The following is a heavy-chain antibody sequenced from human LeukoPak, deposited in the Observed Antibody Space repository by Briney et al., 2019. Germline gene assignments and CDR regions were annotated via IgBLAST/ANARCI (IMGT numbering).Heavy chain of an antibody. CDR3: ARDGYTDAFDI. J-gene: IGHJ3*02. CDR1: GGSINNFY. D-gene: IGHD6-13*01. CDR2: IHASENT. Sequence: SETLSLTCTFSGGSINNFYWSWIRQLAGKGLEWIGRIHASENTNYNPSLKSRVTMSVDTSKNQFSLKLSSVTAADTAVYYCARDGYTDAFDIWGQGTMVTVSS. V-gene: IGHV4-4*07.